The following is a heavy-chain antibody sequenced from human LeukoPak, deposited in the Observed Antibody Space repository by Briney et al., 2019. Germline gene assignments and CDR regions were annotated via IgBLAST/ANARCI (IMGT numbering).Heavy chain of an antibody. D-gene: IGHD1-1*01. J-gene: IGHJ3*02. CDR2: FDPEDGET. Sequence: ASVHVSFKVSRYTLTELSMHWVRQAPGKGLEWMGGFDPEDGETIYAQKFQGRVTMTEDTSTDTAYMELSSLRSEDTAVYYCATDRNWNPGVYAFDIWGQGTMVTVSS. V-gene: IGHV1-24*01. CDR3: ATDRNWNPGVYAFDI. CDR1: RYTLTELS.